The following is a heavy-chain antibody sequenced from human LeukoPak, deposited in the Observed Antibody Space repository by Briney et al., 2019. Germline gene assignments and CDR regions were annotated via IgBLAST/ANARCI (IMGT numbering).Heavy chain of an antibody. CDR1: GFSFSGYW. Sequence: QTGGSLRLSCVASGFSFSGYWMYWVRQVPGKGLLSISRIKSDGSSTTYADSVKGRFTISRDNAKNTLYLQMNSLRVEDTAVYYCVRRSAARSGFDYWGQGSRVTVSS. D-gene: IGHD6-6*01. CDR2: IKSDGSST. CDR3: VRRSAARSGFDY. V-gene: IGHV3-74*01. J-gene: IGHJ4*02.